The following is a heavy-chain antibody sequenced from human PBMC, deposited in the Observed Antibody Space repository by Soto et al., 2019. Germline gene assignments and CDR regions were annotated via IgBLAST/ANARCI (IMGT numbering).Heavy chain of an antibody. Sequence: NPSETLSLTCAVYGGSFSGYYWSWIRQPPGKGLEWIGEINHSGSTNYNPSLKSRVTISVDTSKNQFSLKLSSVTAADAAVYYCASSGYSYGFALDYWGQGTLVTVSS. J-gene: IGHJ4*02. D-gene: IGHD5-18*01. CDR1: GGSFSGYY. CDR2: INHSGST. CDR3: ASSGYSYGFALDY. V-gene: IGHV4-34*01.